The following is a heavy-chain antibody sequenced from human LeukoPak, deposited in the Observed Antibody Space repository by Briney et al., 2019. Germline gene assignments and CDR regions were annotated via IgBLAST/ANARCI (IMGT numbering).Heavy chain of an antibody. CDR2: INSDGSIT. CDR3: TRGGVDY. V-gene: IGHV3-74*01. D-gene: IGHD3-10*01. CDR1: EFTFSSYW. J-gene: IGHJ4*02. Sequence: GGSLRLSCAASEFTFSSYWMHWVRQAPGKGLVWVSRINSDGSITTYADSVKGRFTISRDNAKNTLYLQMDSLRAEDTAIYYCTRGGVDYWGQGTLVTVSS.